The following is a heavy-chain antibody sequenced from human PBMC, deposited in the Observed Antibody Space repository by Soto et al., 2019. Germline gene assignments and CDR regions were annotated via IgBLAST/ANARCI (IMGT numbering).Heavy chain of an antibody. J-gene: IGHJ5*02. Sequence: SVKVSCKASGGTFSSYASSWVRQAPGQGLEWMGGIIPIFGTANYAQKFQGRVTITADESTSTAYMELSSLRSEDTAVYYCARSEGYCSRTSCQNWFDPWGQGTLVTVSS. CDR3: ARSEGYCSRTSCQNWFDP. V-gene: IGHV1-69*13. CDR2: IIPIFGTA. D-gene: IGHD2-2*01. CDR1: GGTFSSYA.